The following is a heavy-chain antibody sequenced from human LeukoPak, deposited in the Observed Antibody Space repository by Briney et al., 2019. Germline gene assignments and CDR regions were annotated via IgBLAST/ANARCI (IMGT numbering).Heavy chain of an antibody. J-gene: IGHJ6*02. V-gene: IGHV4-30-4*01. D-gene: IGHD3-3*01. CDR3: ARGYYDFWSGYSTHGMDV. CDR2: IYYSGST. Sequence: SETLSLTCTVSGCSISSGDYYWSWIRQPPGMGLEWIGYIYYSGSTYYNPSLKSRVTISVDTSKNQFSLKLSSVTAADTAVYYCARGYYDFWSGYSTHGMDVWGQGTTVTVSS. CDR1: GCSISSGDYY.